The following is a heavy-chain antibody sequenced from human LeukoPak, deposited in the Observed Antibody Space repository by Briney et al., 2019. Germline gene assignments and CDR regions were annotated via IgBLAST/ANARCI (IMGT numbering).Heavy chain of an antibody. CDR3: ASDQNIGTDLRYFFDY. Sequence: PGGSLGLSCAASGITFSRYAMNWVRQAPGKGLEWVSYISSISNYIQYADSVKGRFTISRDNAKNSLYLQMNSLRDEDTAVYYCASDQNIGTDLRYFFDYWGQGTLVTVSS. V-gene: IGHV3-48*02. D-gene: IGHD3-9*01. CDR1: GITFSRYA. J-gene: IGHJ4*02. CDR2: ISSISNYI.